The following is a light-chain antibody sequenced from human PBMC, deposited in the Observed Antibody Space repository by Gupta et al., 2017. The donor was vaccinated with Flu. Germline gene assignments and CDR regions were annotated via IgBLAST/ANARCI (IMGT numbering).Light chain of an antibody. V-gene: IGKV3-15*01. CDR3: QQYNIWPLWT. CDR1: QKVNTN. Sequence: ESVIPSCRASQKVNTNLAGYQQEPGLAARLLIYGASTSATSIPARFSGSGSATEFTLITSSLQSEDFAVYYCQQYNIWPLWTFGQGTKVEVK. J-gene: IGKJ1*01. CDR2: GAS.